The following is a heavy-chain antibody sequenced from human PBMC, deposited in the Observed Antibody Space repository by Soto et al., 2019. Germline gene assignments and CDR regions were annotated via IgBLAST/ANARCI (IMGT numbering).Heavy chain of an antibody. V-gene: IGHV4-30-4*01. CDR1: GGSISGDHY. CDR3: AREPCDITGNAVDP. Sequence: SEPLSLTCTVSGGSISGDHYWNWIRQAPGNGLEWIGYVYHTGSTYHNPSLKSRGSISVDTSNNQFSLKLSSVTAADTAVYFCAREPCDITGNAVDP. CDR2: VYHTGST. D-gene: IGHD1-1*01. J-gene: IGHJ5*02.